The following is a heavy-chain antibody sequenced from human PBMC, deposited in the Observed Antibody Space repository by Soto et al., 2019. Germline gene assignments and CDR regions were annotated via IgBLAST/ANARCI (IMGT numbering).Heavy chain of an antibody. V-gene: IGHV3-23*01. CDR1: GFTFSSYA. J-gene: IGHJ3*02. Sequence: EVHLLESGGDLVQPGGSLRLSCATPGFTFSSYAMSWVRQAPGKGLEWVSAISGSGGSTYYADSVKGRFPISRDNSKNTLYLQMNSLRVEDTAIYYCAKKEFFDAFDIWGQGTMVTVSS. CDR3: AKKEFFDAFDI. CDR2: ISGSGGST.